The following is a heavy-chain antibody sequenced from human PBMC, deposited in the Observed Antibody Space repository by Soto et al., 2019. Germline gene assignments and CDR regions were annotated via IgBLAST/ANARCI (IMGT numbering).Heavy chain of an antibody. J-gene: IGHJ4*02. Sequence: VGSLGLSCAASGFTFNTYGMYWVRHAPGKGLEWVAAISYDGSNKYHADSVKGRFTISRDNSKNTLYLQMNSLRVEDTAVYYCAKDIVRYTYGACDYWGQGALVTVSS. D-gene: IGHD5-18*01. V-gene: IGHV3-30*18. CDR3: AKDIVRYTYGACDY. CDR2: ISYDGSNK. CDR1: GFTFNTYG.